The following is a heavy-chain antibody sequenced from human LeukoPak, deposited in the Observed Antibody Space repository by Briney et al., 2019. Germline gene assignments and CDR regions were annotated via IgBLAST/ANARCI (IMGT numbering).Heavy chain of an antibody. V-gene: IGHV3-23*01. CDR2: ISGSGGST. CDR3: AKVVRDSRAGGTDY. Sequence: PGGSLRLSCAASGFTFSSYAMSWVRQAPGKGLEWVSGISGSGGSTYYADSVKGRFTISRDNSKNTVYLQMNSLRAEDTAVYYCAKVVRDSRAGGTDYWGQGTLVTVSS. J-gene: IGHJ4*02. D-gene: IGHD6-13*01. CDR1: GFTFSSYA.